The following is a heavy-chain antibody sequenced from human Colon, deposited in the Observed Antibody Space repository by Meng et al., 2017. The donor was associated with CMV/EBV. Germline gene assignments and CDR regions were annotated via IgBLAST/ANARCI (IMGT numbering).Heavy chain of an antibody. Sequence: GVLKISCAASGFSFSNFWMSWVRQAPGKGLEWVANIKQDGSEQFYADSVKGRFTISRDNANNSLYLQMNSLTAGDTALYYCGKNRVESWGQGTLVTVSS. J-gene: IGHJ4*02. V-gene: IGHV3-7*01. CDR1: GFSFSNFW. CDR3: GKNRVES. CDR2: IKQDGSEQ. D-gene: IGHD3-10*01.